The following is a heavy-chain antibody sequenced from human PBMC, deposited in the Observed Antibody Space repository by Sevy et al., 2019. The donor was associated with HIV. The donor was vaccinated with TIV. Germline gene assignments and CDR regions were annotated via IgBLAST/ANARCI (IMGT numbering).Heavy chain of an antibody. D-gene: IGHD2-21*02. Sequence: SETLSLTCAVSGYSISSGYYWGWIRQPPGKGLEWIGSIYHSGSTYYNPSLKSRVTISVDTSKNQFSLKLSSVTAADTAVYYCARAITVVTHTFDYWGQGTLVTVSS. V-gene: IGHV4-38-2*01. CDR2: IYHSGST. J-gene: IGHJ4*02. CDR1: GYSISSGYY. CDR3: ARAITVVTHTFDY.